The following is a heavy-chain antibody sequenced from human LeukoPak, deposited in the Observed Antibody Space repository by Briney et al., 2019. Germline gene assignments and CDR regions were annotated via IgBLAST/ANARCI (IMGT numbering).Heavy chain of an antibody. V-gene: IGHV3-23*01. CDR1: GFTFSSNS. Sequence: GGSLRLSCAASGFTFSSNSMTWVRQTPGKGLEWVSGISGSGDSTFYADSVKGGFTISRDNSGNTLYLQMSSLRPEDTAVYYCTKWSGFGDDWGQGTLVTVSS. D-gene: IGHD3-10*01. CDR2: ISGSGDST. CDR3: TKWSGFGDD. J-gene: IGHJ4*02.